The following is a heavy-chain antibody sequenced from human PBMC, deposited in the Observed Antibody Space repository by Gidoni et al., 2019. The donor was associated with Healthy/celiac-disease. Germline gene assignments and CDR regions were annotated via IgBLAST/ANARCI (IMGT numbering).Heavy chain of an antibody. J-gene: IGHJ4*02. V-gene: IGHV3-21*01. CDR1: GFTFSSYT. D-gene: IGHD4-17*01. Sequence: EVPLVESGGGLVKPGGSLRPSCAASGFTFSSYTLNWFRQAPGKGLEGVSSISSSSRYIYDADSVKGRFTISRDNAKNSLYLQMNSLRAEDTAVYYCAREDGDYFDYWGQGTLVTVSS. CDR2: ISSSSRYI. CDR3: AREDGDYFDY.